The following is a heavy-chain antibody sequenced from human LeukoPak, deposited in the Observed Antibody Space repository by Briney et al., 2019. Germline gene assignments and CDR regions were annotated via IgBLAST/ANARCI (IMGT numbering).Heavy chain of an antibody. V-gene: IGHV4-34*01. CDR3: ARGEQLVAVFDY. Sequence: KPSENLSLTRAVYGGAFSGYYWSWIRQPPGKGLEGIGEINHSGSTNYNPSLKSRVTISVDTSKNQFSLKLSSVTAADTAVYYCARGEQLVAVFDYWGQGTLVTVSS. CDR1: GGAFSGYY. D-gene: IGHD6-6*01. J-gene: IGHJ4*02. CDR2: INHSGST.